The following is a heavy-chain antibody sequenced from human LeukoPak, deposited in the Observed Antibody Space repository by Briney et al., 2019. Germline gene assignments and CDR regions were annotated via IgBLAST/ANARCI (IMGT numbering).Heavy chain of an antibody. CDR1: GFTFSSYW. V-gene: IGHV3-74*01. J-gene: IGHJ6*03. CDR2: INSDGSST. Sequence: GGSLRLSCAASGFTFSSYWMHWVRQAPGKGLVWVSRINSDGSSTSYADSVKGRFTISRDNAKNTLYLQMNSLRAEDTAVYYCARVWLQLDGYYYYYYMDVWGKGTTVTVSS. D-gene: IGHD6-13*01. CDR3: ARVWLQLDGYYYYYYMDV.